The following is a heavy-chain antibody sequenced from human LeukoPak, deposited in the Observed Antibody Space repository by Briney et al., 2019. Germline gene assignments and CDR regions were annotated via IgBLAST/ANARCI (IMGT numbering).Heavy chain of an antibody. J-gene: IGHJ4*02. CDR3: ARDFEIAAATNDY. CDR2: ISYDGSNK. V-gene: IGHV3-30-3*01. CDR1: GFTFSSYA. Sequence: GGSLRLSCAASGFTFSSYAMHWVRQAPGKGLEWVAVISYDGSNKYYADSVKGRFTISRDNAKNSLYLQMNSLRAEDTAVYYCARDFEIAAATNDYWGQGTLVTVSS. D-gene: IGHD6-13*01.